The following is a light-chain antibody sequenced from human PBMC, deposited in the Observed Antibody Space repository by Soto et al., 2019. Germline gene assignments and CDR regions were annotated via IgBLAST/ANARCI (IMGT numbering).Light chain of an antibody. CDR3: QQRSNWPPGLT. Sequence: EIVLTQSPGTLSVSPGDRVTLSCRASQSVSSYLAWYQQKPGQAPRLLIYDASNRATGIPARFSGSGSGTDFTLTISSLEPEDFAVYYCQQRSNWPPGLTFGGGTKVDIK. CDR1: QSVSSY. V-gene: IGKV3-11*01. J-gene: IGKJ4*01. CDR2: DAS.